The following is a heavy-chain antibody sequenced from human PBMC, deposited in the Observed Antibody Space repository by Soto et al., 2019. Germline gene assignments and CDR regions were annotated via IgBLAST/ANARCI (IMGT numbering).Heavy chain of an antibody. D-gene: IGHD3-16*02. CDR2: ISGSGGTK. CDR3: AKDTRLRLGDLSFDAFDS. V-gene: IGHV3-23*01. CDR1: GFIFSSYG. J-gene: IGHJ4*02. Sequence: XGSLGLSCAASGFIFSSYGMSWVRQAPGKGLAWVSGISGSGGTKYYADSVKGRFTISRDNSKNTLYLQMNSLRAEDTAVYYCAKDTRLRLGDLSFDAFDSWGQGTLVTVSS.